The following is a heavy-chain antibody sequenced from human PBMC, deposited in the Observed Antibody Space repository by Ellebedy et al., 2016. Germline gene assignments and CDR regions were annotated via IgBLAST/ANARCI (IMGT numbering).Heavy chain of an antibody. Sequence: GGSLRLSCAASGFTFSSYAMSWVRQAPGKGLEWVSGISASGGSTYYADSVEGRFTISRDNSENTLYLQMNGLRAEDTDVYYCAKDRYYYDSSGYYYDRPYWYFDLWGRGTLVTVSS. J-gene: IGHJ2*01. D-gene: IGHD3-22*01. CDR1: GFTFSSYA. CDR3: AKDRYYYDSSGYYYDRPYWYFDL. V-gene: IGHV3-23*01. CDR2: ISASGGST.